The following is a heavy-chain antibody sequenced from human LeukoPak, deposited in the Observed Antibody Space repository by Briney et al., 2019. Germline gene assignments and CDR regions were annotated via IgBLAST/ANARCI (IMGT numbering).Heavy chain of an antibody. J-gene: IGHJ4*02. V-gene: IGHV1-2*02. D-gene: IGHD4-17*01. CDR3: AGTTTVTPIVAYYFDY. CDR1: GYTFTGYY. CDR2: INPNNGDT. Sequence: ASVKVSCKASGYTFTGYYMHWVRQAPGRGLEWMGWINPNNGDTNYAQKFQGRVTMTRDTSINTAYMELSRLRSDDTAVYYCAGTTTVTPIVAYYFDYWGQGTLVTVSS.